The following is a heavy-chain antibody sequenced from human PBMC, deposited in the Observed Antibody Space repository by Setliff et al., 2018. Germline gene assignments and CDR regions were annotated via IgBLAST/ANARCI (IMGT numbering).Heavy chain of an antibody. CDR3: ARALGYCSRTSCYADAFDI. D-gene: IGHD2-2*01. V-gene: IGHV4-38-2*01. J-gene: IGHJ3*02. Sequence: PSETPSLTCAVSGYSISSDYYWGWIRQPPGKGLEWIGSMYHSGSTYYNPSLKSRVTISVDTSKNQFSLKLNYVTAADTAVYYCARALGYCSRTSCYADAFDIWGQGTMVTVSS. CDR2: MYHSGST. CDR1: GYSISSDYY.